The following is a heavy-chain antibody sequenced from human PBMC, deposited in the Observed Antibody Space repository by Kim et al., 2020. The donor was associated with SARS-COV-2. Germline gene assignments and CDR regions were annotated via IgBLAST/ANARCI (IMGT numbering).Heavy chain of an antibody. V-gene: IGHV3-21*01. D-gene: IGHD2-8*02. CDR3: ARGDYCPRGVCQSHGMDV. Sequence: GGSLILSCTASGFTFSIYSMNWVRQAPGKGLEWVSSISSSSSYIKYADSVKGRFTISRDNAKNPLYLQMNSLGAEDTAVFYCARGDYCPRGVCQSHGMDVWGQGTTVTVSS. J-gene: IGHJ6*02. CDR2: ISSSSSYI. CDR1: GFTFSIYS.